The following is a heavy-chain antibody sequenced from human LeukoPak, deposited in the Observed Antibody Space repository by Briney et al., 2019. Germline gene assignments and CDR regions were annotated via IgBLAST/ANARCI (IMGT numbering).Heavy chain of an antibody. V-gene: IGHV3-21*01. CDR3: ARDQQLWPYYFDY. CDR1: GFTFSSYS. CDR2: ISSSSSYI. D-gene: IGHD5-18*01. Sequence: GGSLRLSCAASGFTFSSYSMNWVRQAPGKGLEWVSSISSSSSYIYYADSVKGRFTISRDNAKDSLYLQMNSLRAEDTAVYYCARDQQLWPYYFDYWGQGTLVTVSS. J-gene: IGHJ4*02.